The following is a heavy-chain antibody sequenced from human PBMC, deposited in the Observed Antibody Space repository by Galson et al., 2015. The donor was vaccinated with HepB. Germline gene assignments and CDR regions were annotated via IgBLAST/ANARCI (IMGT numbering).Heavy chain of an antibody. CDR1: GFTFSSYS. J-gene: IGHJ4*02. CDR3: ARLSGHGDY. CDR2: ISSSSSTI. D-gene: IGHD5-12*01. V-gene: IGHV3-48*01. Sequence: SLRLSCAASGFTFSSYSMNWVRQAPGKGLEWVSYISSSSSTIYYADSVKGRFTISRDNAKNSLYLQMNSLRAEDTAVYYCARLSGHGDYWGQGTLVTVSS.